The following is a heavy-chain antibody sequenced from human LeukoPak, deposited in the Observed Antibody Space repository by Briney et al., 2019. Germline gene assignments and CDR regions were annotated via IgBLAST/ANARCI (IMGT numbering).Heavy chain of an antibody. Sequence: GGSLRLSCAASGFTFSSYSMNWVRQAPGKGLEWVSSISSSSSYIYYADSVKGRFTISRDNAKNSLYLQMNSLRAEDTAVYYCARTYYYDSSGYYFXAFDIXGQGTMVTVSS. CDR1: GFTFSSYS. V-gene: IGHV3-21*04. CDR2: ISSSSSYI. D-gene: IGHD3-22*01. CDR3: ARTYYYDSSGYYFXAFDI. J-gene: IGHJ3*02.